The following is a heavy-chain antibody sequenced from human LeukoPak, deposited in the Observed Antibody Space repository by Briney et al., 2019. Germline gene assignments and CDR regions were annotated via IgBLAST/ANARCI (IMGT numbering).Heavy chain of an antibody. CDR3: ARSPTHSAAMDRGIIGPFDF. CDR2: IGTAGDT. D-gene: IGHD3-10*01. J-gene: IGHJ4*02. CDR1: GFTFSNYD. V-gene: IGHV3-13*01. Sequence: QTGGSLRLSCAASGFTFSNYDMHWVRHTGKDLEWVSAIGTAGDTYYPDSVKGRFTISRENAKNSLFLQMDSLRDGDTAVYYCARSPTHSAAMDRGIIGPFDFWGQGTLVTVSS.